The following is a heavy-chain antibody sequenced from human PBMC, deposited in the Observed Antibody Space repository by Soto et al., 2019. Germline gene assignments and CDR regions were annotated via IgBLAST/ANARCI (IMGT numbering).Heavy chain of an antibody. D-gene: IGHD2-21*02. CDR1: GYTFTSYD. CDR2: MNPNSGNT. J-gene: IGHJ4*02. CDR3: ARDLYCGGDCSDY. Sequence: QVQLVQSGAEVKKPGASVKVSCKASGYTFTSYDINWVRQATGQGLEWMGWMNPNSGNTGYAQKFQGRVXXSXNXXISAAYMGLSSWRSEDTAVYYWARDLYCGGDCSDYWRQGTLVTVSS. V-gene: IGHV1-8*01.